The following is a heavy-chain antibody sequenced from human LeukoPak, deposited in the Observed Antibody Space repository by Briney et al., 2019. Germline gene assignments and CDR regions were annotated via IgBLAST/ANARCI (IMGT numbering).Heavy chain of an antibody. CDR2: IYWDDDK. J-gene: IGHJ4*02. CDR3: AHSRARREVWPYTLDY. V-gene: IGHV2-5*02. Sequence: SGPTLVKPTQTLTLTCTFSGFSLSTSGVGVGWIRQPPGKALEWLALIYWDDDKRYSPSLKSRLTITKDTSKNQVVLTMTNMDLVDTATYYCAHSRARREVWPYTLDYWGQGTLVTVSS. D-gene: IGHD3-16*01. CDR1: GFSLSTSGVG.